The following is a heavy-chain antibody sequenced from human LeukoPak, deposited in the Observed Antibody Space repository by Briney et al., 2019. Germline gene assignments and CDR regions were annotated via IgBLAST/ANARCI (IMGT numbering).Heavy chain of an antibody. Sequence: SETLSLTCTVSGGSITSYYWSWLRQPPGKGLEWIGYIFYSGSTNYNPSLRSRVTISVDTSKNQFSLKLTSVTAADTAVYYCARESHGPSVYAILFDYWGQGTLVTVSS. CDR3: ARESHGPSVYAILFDY. J-gene: IGHJ4*02. D-gene: IGHD3-3*01. CDR2: IFYSGST. V-gene: IGHV4-59*01. CDR1: GGSITSYY.